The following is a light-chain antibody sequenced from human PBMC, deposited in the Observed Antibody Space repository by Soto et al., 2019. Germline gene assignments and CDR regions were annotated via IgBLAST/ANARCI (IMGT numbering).Light chain of an antibody. CDR3: HQYFLTPYT. V-gene: IGKV4-1*01. CDR1: QSVLYSPNNKNY. CDR2: WAS. Sequence: SLAVSLGERATINCKSSQSVLYSPNNKNYLAWYQQKPGQPPKLLIYWASTRESGVPGRFSGSGSATDFTLTISSLQAEDVAVYFCHQYFLTPYTFGQGTKLEIK. J-gene: IGKJ2*01.